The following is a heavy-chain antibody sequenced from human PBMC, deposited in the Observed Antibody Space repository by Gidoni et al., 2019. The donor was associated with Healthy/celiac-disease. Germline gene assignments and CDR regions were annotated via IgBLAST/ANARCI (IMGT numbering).Heavy chain of an antibody. Sequence: QVQLVESGGGVVQPGRSLRLSCAASGFTFSSYAMHWVRQAPGKGLEWVAVISYDGSNKYYADSVKGRFTISRDNSKNTLYLQMNSLRAEDTAVYYCAREHAPRAFDIWGQGTMVTVSS. V-gene: IGHV3-30-3*01. J-gene: IGHJ3*02. CDR1: GFTFSSYA. CDR2: ISYDGSNK. CDR3: AREHAPRAFDI. D-gene: IGHD2-2*01.